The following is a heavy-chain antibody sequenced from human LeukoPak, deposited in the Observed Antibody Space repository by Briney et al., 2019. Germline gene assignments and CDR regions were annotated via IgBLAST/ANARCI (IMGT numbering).Heavy chain of an antibody. CDR3: ARLFGLDTAYSGYFQH. CDR2: IYYSGST. CDR1: GGSISSSSYY. Sequence: SETLSLTCTVSGGSISSSSYYWGWMRQPPGKGLDWIGSIYYSGSTYYNLSLKSRVTISVDTSKNQFSLKLTSVTAADTAVYYCARLFGLDTAYSGYFQHWGQGTLVTVSS. V-gene: IGHV4-39*01. J-gene: IGHJ1*01. D-gene: IGHD3/OR15-3a*01.